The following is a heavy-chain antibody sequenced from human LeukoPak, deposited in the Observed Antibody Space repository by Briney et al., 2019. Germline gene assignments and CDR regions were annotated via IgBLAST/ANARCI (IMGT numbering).Heavy chain of an antibody. CDR2: ISGDGCST. Sequence: TGGSLRLSCAASGFSFNTYAMTWVRQAPGKGLEWVSAISGDGCSTYYAVSVKGRFTISRDNSKNTLYLQMNGLRAEDTAVYYCTLGSLYSSSWYGDYWGQGTLVTVSS. CDR1: GFSFNTYA. J-gene: IGHJ4*02. D-gene: IGHD6-13*01. V-gene: IGHV3-23*01. CDR3: TLGSLYSSSWYGDY.